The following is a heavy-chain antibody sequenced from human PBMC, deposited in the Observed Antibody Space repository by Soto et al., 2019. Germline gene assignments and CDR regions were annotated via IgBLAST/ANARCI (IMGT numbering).Heavy chain of an antibody. CDR3: ARSKPHYAVMYYYYMDV. CDR2: IYYSGST. J-gene: IGHJ6*03. CDR1: GGSISGYY. Sequence: SETLSLTCTVSGGSISGYYWSWIRQPPGKGLEWIGYIYYSGSTNYTPSLKSRVTISVDTSKNQFSLKLSSVTAADTAVYYCARSKPHYAVMYYYYMDVWGKGTTVTVSS. V-gene: IGHV4-59*08. D-gene: IGHD3-16*01.